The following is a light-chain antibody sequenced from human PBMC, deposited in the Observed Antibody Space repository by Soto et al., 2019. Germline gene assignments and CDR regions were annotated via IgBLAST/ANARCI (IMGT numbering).Light chain of an antibody. CDR2: DAS. V-gene: IGKV3-11*01. CDR1: QSVTTF. Sequence: EIVLTQSPATLSLSPGDRATLSCRASQSVTTFLAWYQQKPRPAPRLLIYDASDRAPGIPARFSGSGSATDFTLTISSLEPEDYAVYFCQQSNNWPPLTFGGGTKVDIK. J-gene: IGKJ4*02. CDR3: QQSNNWPPLT.